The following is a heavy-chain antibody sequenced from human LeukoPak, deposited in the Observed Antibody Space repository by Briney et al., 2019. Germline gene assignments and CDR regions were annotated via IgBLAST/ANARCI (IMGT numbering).Heavy chain of an antibody. D-gene: IGHD3-16*01. CDR1: GVSFSGYY. CDR3: AREELGSSLGFDP. J-gene: IGHJ5*02. CDR2: INHSGST. V-gene: IGHV4-34*01. Sequence: SETLSLTCAVYGVSFSGYYWSWIRQPPGKGLEWIGEINHSGSTNYNPSLKSRVTISVDTSKNQFSLKLSSVTAADTAVYYCAREELGSSLGFDPWGQGTLVTVSS.